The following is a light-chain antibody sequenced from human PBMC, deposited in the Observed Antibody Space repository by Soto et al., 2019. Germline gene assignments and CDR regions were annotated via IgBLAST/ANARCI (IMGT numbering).Light chain of an antibody. CDR1: QSSSRW. J-gene: IGKJ1*01. CDR2: DAS. CDR3: QNYLGT. Sequence: DIQMTQSPSTLSASVGDRVTITCRASQSSSRWLAWYQQKPGKAPKLLIYDASTLESGVPSRFSGSGSGTEFTLTSSSLQPDDFATYYCQNYLGTFGRGTKVEIK. V-gene: IGKV1-5*01.